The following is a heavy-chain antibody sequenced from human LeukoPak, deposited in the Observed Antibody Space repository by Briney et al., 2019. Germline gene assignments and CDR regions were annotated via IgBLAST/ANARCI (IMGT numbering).Heavy chain of an antibody. Sequence: GGSLRLSCAASGFTVSSYYMSWVRQAPGKGLEWVAYIYSGGSTYYADSVKGRFTISRDNSKNSLYLQMNSLRAEDTAVYYCARSTYSDESSGYEGFDYWGQGTLVTVSS. J-gene: IGHJ4*02. D-gene: IGHD3-22*01. CDR1: GFTVSSYY. CDR3: ARSTYSDESSGYEGFDY. V-gene: IGHV3-53*01. CDR2: IYSGGST.